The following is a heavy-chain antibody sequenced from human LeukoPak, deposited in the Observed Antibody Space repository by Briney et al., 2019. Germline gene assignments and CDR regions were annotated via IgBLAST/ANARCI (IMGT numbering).Heavy chain of an antibody. Sequence: GGSLRLSCAASGFTFDDYAMHWVRQAPGKGLEWVSGISWNSGSIGYADSVKGRFTISRDNARNSLYLQMNSLRAEDTALYYCASSPVDSSGWYFDYWGQGTLVTVSS. CDR1: GFTFDDYA. CDR2: ISWNSGSI. CDR3: ASSPVDSSGWYFDY. V-gene: IGHV3-9*01. D-gene: IGHD6-19*01. J-gene: IGHJ4*02.